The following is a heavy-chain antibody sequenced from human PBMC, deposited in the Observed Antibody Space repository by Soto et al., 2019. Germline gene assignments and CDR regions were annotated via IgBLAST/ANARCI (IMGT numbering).Heavy chain of an antibody. D-gene: IGHD3-22*01. V-gene: IGHV3-30*02. CDR3: AKDYYDSSGYCTYCDY. CDR1: GFTFSSYG. Sequence: GGSLRLSCAASGFTFSSYGMHWVRQAXGKGLEWVAVIWYDGSNKYYADSVKGRFTISRDNSKNTLYLQMNSLRAEDTAVYYCAKDYYDSSGYCTYCDYWGQGTLVTVSS. J-gene: IGHJ4*02. CDR2: IWYDGSNK.